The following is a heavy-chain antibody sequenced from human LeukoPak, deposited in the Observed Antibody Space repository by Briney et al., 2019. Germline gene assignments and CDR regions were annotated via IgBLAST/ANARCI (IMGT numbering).Heavy chain of an antibody. Sequence: SETLSLTCTVSGDSVSTFPYNWGWIRQPPGKGLEWIGTISYGATTYYKSSLKSRVTMSVDTSKNQVSLTLNSVTAADTAVYYCARHPTGYPNWFDSWGQGTLVTVSS. V-gene: IGHV4-39*01. J-gene: IGHJ5*01. CDR2: ISYGATT. CDR3: ARHPTGYPNWFDS. CDR1: GDSVSTFPYN. D-gene: IGHD3-9*01.